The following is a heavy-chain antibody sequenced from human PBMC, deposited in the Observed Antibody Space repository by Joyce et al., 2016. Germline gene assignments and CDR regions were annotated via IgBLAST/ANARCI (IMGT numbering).Heavy chain of an antibody. CDR2: IYYSESS. Sequence: QLQLQESGPGLVKPSETLSLTCSFSGGSISSSSYYWGWIRQTPGKGMEWIGSIYYSESSYYNPALKSRVTISVDTSKNQFSLKLTSVTAADTAVYYCARPRIMGGFGAFDIWGQGTVVTVSS. CDR3: ARPRIMGGFGAFDI. J-gene: IGHJ3*02. D-gene: IGHD3-16*01. V-gene: IGHV4-39*01. CDR1: GGSISSSSYY.